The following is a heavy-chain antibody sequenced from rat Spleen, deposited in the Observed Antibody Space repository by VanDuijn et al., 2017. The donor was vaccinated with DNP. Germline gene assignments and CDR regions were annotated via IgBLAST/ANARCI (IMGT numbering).Heavy chain of an antibody. CDR3: ARPDY. Sequence: EVQLVESGGGLVQPGRSLKLSCAASGFTFSDYNMAWVRQAPKKGLEWVATISYDGSSTYYRDSVKGRFTTSRDNAKSILNLQMDSLRSEDTATYYCARPDYWGQGVMVTVSS. V-gene: IGHV5-7*01. CDR2: ISYDGSST. CDR1: GFTFSDYN. J-gene: IGHJ2*01.